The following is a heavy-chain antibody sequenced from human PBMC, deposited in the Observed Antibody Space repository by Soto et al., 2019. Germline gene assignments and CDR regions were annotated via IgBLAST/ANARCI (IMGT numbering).Heavy chain of an antibody. CDR1: GFTFSDYA. CDR3: AKVAGGLGYFDL. Sequence: LRLSCVASGFTFSDYAMTWVRQAPGKGLEWVATISATGGNIEYTDSLKGRFTISRDNSKNTLYLQLNGLTSDDTAVHYCAKVAGGLGYFDLWGRGTLVTVS. CDR2: ISATGGNI. J-gene: IGHJ2*01. V-gene: IGHV3-23*01. D-gene: IGHD3-16*01.